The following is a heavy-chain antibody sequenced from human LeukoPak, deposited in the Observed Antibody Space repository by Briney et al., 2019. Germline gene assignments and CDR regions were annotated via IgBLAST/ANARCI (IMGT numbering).Heavy chain of an antibody. V-gene: IGHV1-2*02. CDR2: INPNSGGT. J-gene: IGHJ6*02. CDR3: AREGGALTTNYYYGLDV. Sequence: ASVKVSCKASGYTFTNYYVHWVRQAPGQGLEWMGWINPNSGGTNYAQKFEGRVSMTRDTSISTAYMELSRLRSDDTAVYYCAREGGALTTNYYYGLDVWGQGTTVTVSS. CDR1: GYTFTNYY. D-gene: IGHD4-11*01.